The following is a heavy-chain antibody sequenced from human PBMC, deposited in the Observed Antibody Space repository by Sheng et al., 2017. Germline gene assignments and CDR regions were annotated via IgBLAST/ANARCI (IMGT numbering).Heavy chain of an antibody. CDR2: IIPIFGTA. CDR1: GGTFSSYA. J-gene: IGHJ6*02. D-gene: IGHD2-2*01. CDR3: ASLKYQLLSQYYYYYGMDV. V-gene: IGHV1-69*01. Sequence: SGAEVKKPGSSVKVSCKASGGTFSSYAISWVRQAPGQGLEWMGGIIPIFGTANYAQKFQGRVTITADESTSTAYMELSSLRSEDTAVYYCASLKYQLLSQYYYYYGMDVWGQGTTVTVSS.